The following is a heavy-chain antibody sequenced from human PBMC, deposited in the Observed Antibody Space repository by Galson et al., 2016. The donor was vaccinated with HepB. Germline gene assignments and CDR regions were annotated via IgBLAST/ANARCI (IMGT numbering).Heavy chain of an antibody. CDR3: ARDDETYGDPDF. Sequence: SLRLSCAASGFTFINYAVTWVRQAPGKGLEWVSSISGSGGRTYYADSVKGRFTISRDNSKNSLYLQMISLRVEDTAVYYCARDDETYGDPDFWGQGTLVTVSS. J-gene: IGHJ4*02. CDR1: GFTFINYA. CDR2: ISGSGGRT. V-gene: IGHV3-23*01. D-gene: IGHD4-17*01.